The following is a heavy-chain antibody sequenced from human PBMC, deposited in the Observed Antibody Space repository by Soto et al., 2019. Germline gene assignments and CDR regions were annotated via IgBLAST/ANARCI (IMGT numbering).Heavy chain of an antibody. CDR3: ARERTRIGFDI. D-gene: IGHD2-15*01. V-gene: IGHV1-8*01. CDR2: MNPNSGNT. J-gene: IGHJ3*02. Sequence: QVQLVQSGAEVKKPGASVKVSCKASGYTFTSYDINWVRQATGQGLEWMGCMNPNSGNTGYAQKFQGRVTMTRNNSISTAYMELSSLTSEDSAVYYCARERTRIGFDIWGQGTMVTVSS. CDR1: GYTFTSYD.